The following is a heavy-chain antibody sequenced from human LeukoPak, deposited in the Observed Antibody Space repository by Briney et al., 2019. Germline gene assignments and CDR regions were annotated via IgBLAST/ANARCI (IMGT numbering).Heavy chain of an antibody. J-gene: IGHJ4*02. CDR2: IKQDGSEK. V-gene: IGHV3-7*01. Sequence: GGSLRLSWAASGFTFSSYWMSWVCQAPGKGLEWVANIKQDGSEKYYVDSVKGRFTISRDNAKNSLHLQMNSLRAEDTAVYYCATRYYYGSGYDYWGQGTLVTVSS. CDR3: ATRYYYGSGYDY. CDR1: GFTFSSYW. D-gene: IGHD3-10*01.